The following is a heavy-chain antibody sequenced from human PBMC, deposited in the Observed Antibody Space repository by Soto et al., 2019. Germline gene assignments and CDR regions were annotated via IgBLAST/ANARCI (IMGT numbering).Heavy chain of an antibody. D-gene: IGHD4-4*01. Sequence: GESLKISCEGSGYSFTSYWMGWVRQMPGKGLEWMGIIYPGDSDTRYSPSFQGQVTFSADKSISTAYLQWSSLKASDTAMYYCARNRDYSNTNSPFYGMDVWGQGTTVTVSS. CDR1: GYSFTSYW. J-gene: IGHJ6*02. CDR3: ARNRDYSNTNSPFYGMDV. V-gene: IGHV5-51*01. CDR2: IYPGDSDT.